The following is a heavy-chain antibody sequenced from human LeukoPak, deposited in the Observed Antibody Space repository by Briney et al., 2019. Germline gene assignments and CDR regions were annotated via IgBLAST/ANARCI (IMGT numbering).Heavy chain of an antibody. CDR3: ARVRAGYNFYDY. D-gene: IGHD5-24*01. CDR1: GFTFSSYW. CDR2: INHNGNVN. J-gene: IGHJ4*02. V-gene: IGHV3-7*03. Sequence: PGGSLRLSCAASGFTFSSYWMNWARQAPGKGLEWVASINHNGNVNYYVDSVKGRFTISRDNSKNTLYLQMNSLRAEDTAVYYCARVRAGYNFYDYWGQGTLVTVSS.